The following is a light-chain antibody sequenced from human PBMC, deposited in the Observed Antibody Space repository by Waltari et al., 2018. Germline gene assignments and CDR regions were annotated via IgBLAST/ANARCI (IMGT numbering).Light chain of an antibody. CDR2: EVN. V-gene: IGLV2-23*02. CDR3: CSYAGSTTFWV. CDR1: SSSVGIYNL. Sequence: QSALTQPASASGSPGQSITISCTGTSSSVGIYNLVSWYQQHPGTAPKLMIYEVNARPSGVSNRFSGSKSGNTASLTISGLQPEDEADYYCCSYAGSTTFWVFGTGTKVTVL. J-gene: IGLJ1*01.